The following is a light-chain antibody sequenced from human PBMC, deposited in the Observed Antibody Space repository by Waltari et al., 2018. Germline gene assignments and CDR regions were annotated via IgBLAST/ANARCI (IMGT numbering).Light chain of an antibody. Sequence: EIVLTQSPGTLSLSPGATATLPCTASQSVRGTLARYQQKPGQAPRLLIYGASSRATGIPDRFSGSGSGTDFSLTISRLEPEDFAVYYCQHYVRLPATFGQGTRVEIK. V-gene: IGKV3-20*01. CDR3: QHYVRLPAT. CDR1: QSVRGT. CDR2: GAS. J-gene: IGKJ1*01.